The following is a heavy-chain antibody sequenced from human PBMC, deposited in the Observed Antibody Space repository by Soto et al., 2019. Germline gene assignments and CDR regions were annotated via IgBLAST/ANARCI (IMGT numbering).Heavy chain of an antibody. CDR2: IYWNDDK. CDR3: AHRGLRFLEWQPFDY. CDR1: GFSLITSGVG. D-gene: IGHD3-3*01. Sequence: SGPTLVNPTQTLTLTCTFSGFSLITSGVGVGCIREPPGKALEWLALIYWNDDKRYSPSLKSRLTITKDTSKNQVVLTMTNMDPVDTATYYCAHRGLRFLEWQPFDYWGQGTLVTVSS. V-gene: IGHV2-5*01. J-gene: IGHJ4*02.